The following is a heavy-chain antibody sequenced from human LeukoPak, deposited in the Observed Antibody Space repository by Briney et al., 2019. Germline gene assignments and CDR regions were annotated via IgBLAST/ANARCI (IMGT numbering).Heavy chain of an antibody. CDR1: GGSSSTYY. D-gene: IGHD5-24*01. Sequence: SETLSLTCTVSGGSSSTYYWSWFRQPPGKGLEWVGHIHNSGRTNYNPSLKSRLTISSDTSKNQCSLMLTSVTAADMAVYFCASGSGWLTPHWGQGILLTVSS. V-gene: IGHV4-4*09. J-gene: IGHJ4*02. CDR2: IHNSGRT. CDR3: ASGSGWLTPH.